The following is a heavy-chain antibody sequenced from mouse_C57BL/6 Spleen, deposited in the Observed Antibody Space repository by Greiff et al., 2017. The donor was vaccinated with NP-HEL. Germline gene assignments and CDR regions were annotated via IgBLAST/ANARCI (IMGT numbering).Heavy chain of an antibody. Sequence: QVQLQQSGPGLVAPSQSLSITCTVSGFSLTSYGVHWVRQPPGKGLEWLVVIWSDGSTTYNSALKSRLSISKDNSKSQVFLKMNSLQTDDTAMYYCARHAYYYGSRYAMDYWGQGTSVTVSS. CDR3: ARHAYYYGSRYAMDY. V-gene: IGHV2-6-1*01. J-gene: IGHJ4*01. CDR2: IWSDGST. CDR1: GFSLTSYG. D-gene: IGHD1-1*01.